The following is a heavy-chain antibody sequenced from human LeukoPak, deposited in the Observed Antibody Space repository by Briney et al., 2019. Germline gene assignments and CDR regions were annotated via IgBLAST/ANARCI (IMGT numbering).Heavy chain of an antibody. CDR2: IRYDGSQK. CDR1: GFSFSNYG. J-gene: IGHJ5*02. D-gene: IGHD7-27*01. Sequence: GGSLRLSCAASGFSFSNYGMHWVRQAPGKGLEWVAYIRYDGSQKYYGDSVKGRFTISRDNSKNTVYLQMNSLRPEDTALYYCAKDGNWASVSWGQGTLVTVSS. V-gene: IGHV3-30*02. CDR3: AKDGNWASVS.